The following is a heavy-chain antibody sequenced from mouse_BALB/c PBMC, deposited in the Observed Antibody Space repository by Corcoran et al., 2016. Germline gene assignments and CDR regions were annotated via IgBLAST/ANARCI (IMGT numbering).Heavy chain of an antibody. Sequence: EVKLLESGGGLVQPGGSLKFSCAASGFDFSRYWMSWVRQAPGKGLEWIGEINPDSSTINYTPSLKDKFIISRDNAKKTLYLPMSKVRSEDTALDYCARNWDVGFAYWGQGTLVTVSA. CDR3: ARNWDVGFAY. D-gene: IGHD4-1*01. CDR1: GFDFSRYW. CDR2: INPDSSTI. V-gene: IGHV4-1*02. J-gene: IGHJ3*01.